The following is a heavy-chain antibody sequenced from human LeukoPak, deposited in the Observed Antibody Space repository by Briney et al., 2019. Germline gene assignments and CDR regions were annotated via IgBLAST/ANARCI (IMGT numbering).Heavy chain of an antibody. D-gene: IGHD1-1*01. CDR3: AKKGEWGLEPGGFDP. CDR2: IYYSGTT. Sequence: SETLSLTCTVSGGSISGYYWSWIRQPPGKGLEWIGFIYYSGTTSYNPSLKSRVTISVDTSKNQFSLKLTSVTAADTAVYYCAKKGEWGLEPGGFDPWGQGTLVTVSS. J-gene: IGHJ5*02. CDR1: GGSISGYY. V-gene: IGHV4-59*01.